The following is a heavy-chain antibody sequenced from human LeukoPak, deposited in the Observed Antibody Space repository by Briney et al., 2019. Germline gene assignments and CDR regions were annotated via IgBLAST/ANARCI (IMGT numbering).Heavy chain of an antibody. J-gene: IGHJ4*02. CDR1: GYTFTSYA. CDR2: INTNTGNP. Sequence: GASVKVSCKASGYTFTSYAMNWVQQAPGQGLEWMGWINTNTGNPTYAQGFTGRFVFSLDTSVSTAYLQISSLKAEDTAVYYCARGVRGYSYGSLYYFDYWGQGTLVTVSS. D-gene: IGHD5-18*01. V-gene: IGHV7-4-1*02. CDR3: ARGVRGYSYGSLYYFDY.